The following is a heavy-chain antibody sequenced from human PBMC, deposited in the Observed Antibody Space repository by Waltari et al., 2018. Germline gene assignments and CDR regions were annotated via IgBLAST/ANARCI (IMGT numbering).Heavy chain of an antibody. Sequence: QVQLQESGPGLVKPSETLSLTCTVSGGSISSHYWSWIRQPPGKGLEWIGYIYYSGGTNYNPPLKSRVTISVDTSKNQFSLKLSSVTAADTAVYYCARGCSSTSCYAGLEPNWFDPWGQGTLVTVSS. CDR1: GGSISSHY. CDR3: ARGCSSTSCYAGLEPNWFDP. V-gene: IGHV4-59*11. D-gene: IGHD2-2*01. J-gene: IGHJ5*02. CDR2: IYYSGGT.